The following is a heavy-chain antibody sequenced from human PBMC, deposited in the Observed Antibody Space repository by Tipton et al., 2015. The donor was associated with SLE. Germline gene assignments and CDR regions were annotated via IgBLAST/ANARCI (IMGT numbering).Heavy chain of an antibody. D-gene: IGHD2-15*01. V-gene: IGHV4-34*01. Sequence: TLSLTCAVYGGPFSGYYWSWIRQPPGKGLEWIGEINHRGSTNYNPSLKSRVTISVDRSKKQFSLKLRSVTAADTAVYYCAGCGGGSCYAYWGRGTPVTVSS. CDR2: INHRGST. CDR3: AGCGGGSCYAY. J-gene: IGHJ4*02. CDR1: GGPFSGYY.